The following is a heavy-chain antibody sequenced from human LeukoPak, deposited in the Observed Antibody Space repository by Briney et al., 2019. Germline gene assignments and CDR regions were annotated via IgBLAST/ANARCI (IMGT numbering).Heavy chain of an antibody. D-gene: IGHD3-22*01. V-gene: IGHV1-2*02. J-gene: IGHJ4*02. CDR3: ASLGSDSSGD. Sequence: ASVKVSCKASGYIVTVYYMHWVRQAPGQGLEWMGRINPNSGATNYAQKFQGRVIMTRDTSISTAYMELSRLRSDDTAVYYCASLGSDSSGDWGQGTLVTVSS. CDR1: GYIVTVYY. CDR2: INPNSGAT.